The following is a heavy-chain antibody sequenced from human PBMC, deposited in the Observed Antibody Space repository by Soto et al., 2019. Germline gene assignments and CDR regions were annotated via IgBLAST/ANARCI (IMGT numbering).Heavy chain of an antibody. D-gene: IGHD3-16*01. J-gene: IGHJ4*02. CDR1: GFKFSNYA. Sequence: EVQMLASGGGLGQPGGSLRLSCAASGFKFSNYAMSWVRQAPGKGLEWVSLISATGGGTYYADSVKGRFTISRDNSHNTLYLQVHSLTAEDTAVYYCAKDRRAGGNSAFYFDFWGQGAQATVSS. V-gene: IGHV3-23*01. CDR3: AKDRRAGGNSAFYFDF. CDR2: ISATGGGT.